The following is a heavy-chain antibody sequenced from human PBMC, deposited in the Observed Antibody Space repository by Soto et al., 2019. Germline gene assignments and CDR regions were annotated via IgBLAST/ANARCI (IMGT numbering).Heavy chain of an antibody. J-gene: IGHJ4*02. CDR3: ARGYYDSSGYYPENYYFDY. CDR2: IIPIFGTA. V-gene: IGHV1-69*01. Sequence: QVQLVQSGAEVKKPGSSVKVSCKASGGTFSSYAISWVRQAPGQGLEWMGGIIPIFGTANYAQKLQGRVTITADESTSTAYMELSSLRSEDTAVYYCARGYYDSSGYYPENYYFDYWGQGTLVTVSS. D-gene: IGHD3-22*01. CDR1: GGTFSSYA.